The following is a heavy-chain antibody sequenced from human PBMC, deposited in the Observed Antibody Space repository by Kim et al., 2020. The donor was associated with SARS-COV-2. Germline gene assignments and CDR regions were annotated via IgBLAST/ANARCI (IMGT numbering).Heavy chain of an antibody. CDR3: ARGGYDYVWGSYLFDY. D-gene: IGHD3-16*02. J-gene: IGHJ4*02. Sequence: SLKSRVTISVDTSKNQFSRKLSSVTAADAAVYYCARGGYDYVWGSYLFDYWGQGTLVTVSS. V-gene: IGHV4-59*09.